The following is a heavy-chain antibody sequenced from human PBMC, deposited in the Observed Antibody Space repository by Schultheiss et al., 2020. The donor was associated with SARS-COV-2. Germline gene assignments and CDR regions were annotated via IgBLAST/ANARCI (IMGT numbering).Heavy chain of an antibody. Sequence: GESLKISCAASGFTFSDYYMTWIRQATGKGLEWIGRIKSKTDGGTTDYAAPVKGRSTISRDDSKNTLYLQMNSLKTEDTAVYYCTTDLAAFDIWGQGTMVTVSS. V-gene: IGHV3-15*01. J-gene: IGHJ3*02. CDR1: GFTFSDYY. CDR2: IKSKTDGGTT. CDR3: TTDLAAFDI.